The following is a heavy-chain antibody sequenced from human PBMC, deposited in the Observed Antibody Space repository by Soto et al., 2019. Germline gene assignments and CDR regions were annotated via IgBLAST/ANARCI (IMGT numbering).Heavy chain of an antibody. D-gene: IGHD3-22*01. V-gene: IGHV4-39*07. Sequence: SETLSLTCTVSGGSISSSSYYWGWIRQPPGKGLEWIGSIYYSGSTYYNPSLKSRVTISLDTSKNQFSLQLNSVTPEDTSVYYCAKDSYYYDSSGSFQHWGQGTLVTVSS. CDR1: GGSISSSSYY. CDR2: IYYSGST. CDR3: AKDSYYYDSSGSFQH. J-gene: IGHJ1*01.